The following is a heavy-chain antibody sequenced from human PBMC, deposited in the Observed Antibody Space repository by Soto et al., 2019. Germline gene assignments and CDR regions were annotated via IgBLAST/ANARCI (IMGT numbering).Heavy chain of an antibody. J-gene: IGHJ3*02. D-gene: IGHD2-15*01. CDR2: ISSSSSYI. CDR1: GFTFSSYS. CDR3: ARDKVVVAYDAFDI. V-gene: IGHV3-21*01. Sequence: GSLSLSCAASGFTFSSYSMNWVRQAPGKGLEWVSSISSSSSYIYYADSVKGRFTISRDNAKNSLYLQMNSLRAEDTAVYYCARDKVVVAYDAFDIWGQGTMVTVSS.